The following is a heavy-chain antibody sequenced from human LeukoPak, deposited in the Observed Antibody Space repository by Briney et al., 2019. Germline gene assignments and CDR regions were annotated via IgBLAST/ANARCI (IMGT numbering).Heavy chain of an antibody. D-gene: IGHD6-13*01. J-gene: IGHJ5*02. CDR1: GYSISSGYY. CDR3: ARDPSSST. V-gene: IGHV4-38-2*02. CDR2: IYHSGST. Sequence: PSGTLSLTCTVSGYSISSGYYWGWIRQPPGKGLEWIGSIYHSGSTYYNPSLKSRVTISVDTSKNQFSLKLSSVTAADTAVYYCARDPSSSTWGQGTLVTVSS.